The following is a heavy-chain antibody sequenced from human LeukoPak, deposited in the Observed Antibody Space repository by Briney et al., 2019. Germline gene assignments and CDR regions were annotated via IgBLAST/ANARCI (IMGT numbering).Heavy chain of an antibody. Sequence: ASVTVSCRTHGYTFTNYDINELRQATVQEQEWMGWMNPNSGNTGYAQKFQGRVTMTRNTSISTAYMELSSLRSEDTAVYYCARGPLNSGRLSYYFDYWGQGTLVTVSS. J-gene: IGHJ4*02. CDR3: ARGPLNSGRLSYYFDY. CDR2: MNPNSGNT. D-gene: IGHD1-26*01. V-gene: IGHV1-8*01. CDR1: GYTFTNYD.